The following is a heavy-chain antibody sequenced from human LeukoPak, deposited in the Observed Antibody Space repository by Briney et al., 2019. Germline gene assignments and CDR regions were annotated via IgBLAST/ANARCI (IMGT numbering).Heavy chain of an antibody. CDR3: AKGLFSAYDKYLDS. V-gene: IGHV3-21*04. CDR2: ISDTGRDI. D-gene: IGHD5-12*01. J-gene: IGHJ4*02. Sequence: GGSLRLSCAGSGFAFESFTMTWGRQAPGKGLEWVSLISDTGRDINYADSVRGRFTISRDNTKNSLFLQMDSLRVEDTAIYYCAKGLFSAYDKYLDSWGQGTLVTVSS. CDR1: GFAFESFT.